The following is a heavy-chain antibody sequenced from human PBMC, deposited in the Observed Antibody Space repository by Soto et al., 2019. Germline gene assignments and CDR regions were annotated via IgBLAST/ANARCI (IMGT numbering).Heavy chain of an antibody. J-gene: IGHJ5*02. Sequence: QVQLQESGPGLVKPSQTLSLTCTVSGGSISSGGYYWSWIRQHPGKGLEWIGYIYYSGSTYYNQSLKSRVTISVDTSKNQFSLKLSSVTAADTAVYYCARDSGPYSSSWYGFDPWGQGTLVTVSS. V-gene: IGHV4-31*03. CDR1: GGSISSGGYY. CDR2: IYYSGST. CDR3: ARDSGPYSSSWYGFDP. D-gene: IGHD6-13*01.